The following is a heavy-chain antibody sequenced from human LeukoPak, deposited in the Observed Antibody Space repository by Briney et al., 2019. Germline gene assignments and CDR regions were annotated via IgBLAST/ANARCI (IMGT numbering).Heavy chain of an antibody. J-gene: IGHJ4*02. Sequence: GESLKISCKGSGYSFTSYWIGWVRQMPGKGLEWMGIIYPGDSDTRYSPSFQGQVTISADKSISTAYLQWSSLKASDTAMYYCAAGKIVVVPAAIPPLDYWGQGTLVTVSS. CDR3: AAGKIVVVPAAIPPLDY. D-gene: IGHD2-2*01. CDR2: IYPGDSDT. CDR1: GYSFTSYW. V-gene: IGHV5-51*01.